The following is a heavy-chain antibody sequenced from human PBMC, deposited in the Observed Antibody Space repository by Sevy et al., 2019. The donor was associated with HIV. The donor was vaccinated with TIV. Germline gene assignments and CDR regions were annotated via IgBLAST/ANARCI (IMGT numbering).Heavy chain of an antibody. Sequence: GGALRLSCTAAGFTFSSYEMNWVRQAPGKGLEWVSSIVNSGSTVYYADSVKGRFTISRDNAKNSQFLQMNSLRAEDTAVYYCARGPHYYYDSSAFFEYWGQGTLVTVSS. V-gene: IGHV3-48*03. CDR1: GFTFSSYE. J-gene: IGHJ4*02. CDR3: ARGPHYYYDSSAFFEY. CDR2: IVNSGSTV. D-gene: IGHD3-22*01.